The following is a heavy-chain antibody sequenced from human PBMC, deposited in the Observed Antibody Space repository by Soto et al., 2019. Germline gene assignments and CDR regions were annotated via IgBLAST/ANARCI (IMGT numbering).Heavy chain of an antibody. V-gene: IGHV3-23*01. CDR1: GFTFSSYA. CDR2: ISGSGGST. Sequence: GGSLRLSCADSGFTFSSYAMSWVRQAPGKGLEWVSAISGSGGSTYYADSVMGRFTISRDNSKNTLYLQMNSLRAEDTAVYYCAKSGNTVTEVILYWGQGTLVTVSS. J-gene: IGHJ4*02. CDR3: AKSGNTVTEVILY. D-gene: IGHD4-17*01.